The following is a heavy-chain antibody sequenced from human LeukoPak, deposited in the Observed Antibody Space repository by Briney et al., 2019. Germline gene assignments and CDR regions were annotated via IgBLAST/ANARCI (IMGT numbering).Heavy chain of an antibody. D-gene: IGHD3-10*01. CDR3: ARLSYGSGRVPPNYYYTDV. V-gene: IGHV1-2*06. CDR1: GYTFTGYY. J-gene: IGHJ6*03. CDR2: INPNSGGT. Sequence: ASVKVSCKASGYTFTGYYMHWVRQAPGQGLEWMGRINPNSGGTNYAQKFQGRVTMTRDTSISTAYMELNRLRSDDTAVYYCARLSYGSGRVPPNYYYTDVWGKGTTVTVSS.